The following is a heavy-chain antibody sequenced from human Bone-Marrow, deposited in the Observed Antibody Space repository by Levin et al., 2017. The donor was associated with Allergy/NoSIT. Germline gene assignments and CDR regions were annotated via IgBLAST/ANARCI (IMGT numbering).Heavy chain of an antibody. V-gene: IGHV3-21*01. CDR2: ISSRSTYI. CDR3: ARDDGGTYDRWLDY. J-gene: IGHJ4*02. Sequence: KAGGSLRLSCAASGFTFSSYSVNWVRQAPGKGLEWVSSISSRSTYIYYADSVKGRFTISRDNAKNSLYLQMNSLRAEDTAVYYCARDDGGTYDRWLDYWGQGTLVTVSS. CDR1: GFTFSSYS. D-gene: IGHD1-26*01.